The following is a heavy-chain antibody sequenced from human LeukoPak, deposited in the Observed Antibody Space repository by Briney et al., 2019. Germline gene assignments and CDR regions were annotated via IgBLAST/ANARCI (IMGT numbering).Heavy chain of an antibody. CDR3: ARRSYCGGDCTRSVHFYYAMDV. V-gene: IGHV5-51*01. D-gene: IGHD2-21*02. J-gene: IGHJ6*02. CDR2: IYPGDSDI. Sequence: GESLKISCKGSGSLFTSYWIGGVRQLPGKGLEWMGIIYPGDSDIRYSPSFQGQVTISADKSISTAYLQWSSLKASDSAIYYCARRSYCGGDCTRSVHFYYAMDVWGQGTTVTVSS. CDR1: GSLFTSYW.